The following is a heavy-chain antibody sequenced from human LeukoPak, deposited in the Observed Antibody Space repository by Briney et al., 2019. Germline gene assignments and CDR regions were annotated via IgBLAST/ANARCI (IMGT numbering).Heavy chain of an antibody. Sequence: GASVKVSCKASGYTFTSNNISWVRQAPGQGLEWMGWISAYNGNTNYAQKLQGRVTMTTDTSTSTAYMELWSLRSDDTAVYYCASGYSGYDPTYFDYWGQGTLATVSS. D-gene: IGHD5-12*01. J-gene: IGHJ4*02. CDR1: GYTFTSNN. V-gene: IGHV1-18*01. CDR3: ASGYSGYDPTYFDY. CDR2: ISAYNGNT.